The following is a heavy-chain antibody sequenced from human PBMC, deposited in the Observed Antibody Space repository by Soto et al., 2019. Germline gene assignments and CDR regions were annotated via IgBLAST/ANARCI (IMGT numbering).Heavy chain of an antibody. CDR2: INHSGST. D-gene: IGHD6-13*01. J-gene: IGHJ5*02. CDR1: GGSFSGYY. V-gene: IGHV4-34*01. Sequence: SETLSVTCAVYGGSFSGYYWSWIRQPPGKGLEWIGEINHSGSTNYNPSLKSRVTISVDTSKNQFSLKLSSVTAADTAVYYCARVGAAAGRKGGWFDPWGQGTLVTVSS. CDR3: ARVGAAAGRKGGWFDP.